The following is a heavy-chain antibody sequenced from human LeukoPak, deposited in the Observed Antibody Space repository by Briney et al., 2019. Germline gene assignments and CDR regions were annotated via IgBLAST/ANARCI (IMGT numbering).Heavy chain of an antibody. J-gene: IGHJ6*04. CDR1: GFTFSSYA. V-gene: IGHV3-30*04. D-gene: IGHD3-10*01. CDR2: ISYDGSNK. Sequence: GRSLRLSCAASGFTFSSYAMHWVRQAPGKGLERVAVISYDGSNKYYADSVKGRFTISRDNSKNTLYLQMNSLRAEDTVVYYCACGSGNYLPPDYYYGMDVWGKGTTVTVSS. CDR3: ACGSGNYLPPDYYYGMDV.